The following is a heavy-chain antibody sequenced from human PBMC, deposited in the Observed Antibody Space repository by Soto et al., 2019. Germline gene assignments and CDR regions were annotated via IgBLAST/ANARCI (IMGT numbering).Heavy chain of an antibody. J-gene: IGHJ4*02. CDR2: IYYSGST. D-gene: IGHD7-27*01. CDR1: GGSISSYY. Sequence: SETLSLTCTVSGGSISSYYWSWIRQPPGKGLEWIGSIYYSGSTYYNPSLMSRATISLDTSKNLFSLNLKSVTAADTAVYYCNRGPSGDKVDFWGQGLLVNVS. V-gene: IGHV4-59*05. CDR3: NRGPSGDKVDF.